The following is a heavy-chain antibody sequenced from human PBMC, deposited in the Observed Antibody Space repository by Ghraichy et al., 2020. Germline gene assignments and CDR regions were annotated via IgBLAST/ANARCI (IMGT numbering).Heavy chain of an antibody. CDR2: IYFTGTT. CDR3: ARGRPPLSGSDPYAFDI. J-gene: IGHJ3*02. V-gene: IGHV4-39*07. D-gene: IGHD1-26*01. Sequence: SETLSLTCTVSGDSVSSSSYYWGWIRQPPGQGLEWITSIYFTGTTYYNPSLKSRVTMSVDTSTNQFSLRLTSVTAADTAVYYCARGRPPLSGSDPYAFDIWGQGTMITVSS. CDR1: GDSVSSSSYY.